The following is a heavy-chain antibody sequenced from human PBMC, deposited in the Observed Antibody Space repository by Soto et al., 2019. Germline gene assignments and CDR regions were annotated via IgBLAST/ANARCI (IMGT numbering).Heavy chain of an antibody. D-gene: IGHD6-25*01. CDR1: GFPFITYD. CDR2: MNPNNGNA. CDR3: ARRQERSGPYYLDL. V-gene: IGHV1-8*01. Sequence: GSVKVCSKASGFPFITYDASLARQAAGQGLEWMGWMNPNNGNAGFAQKFRGRINMTRNTSISTAYLGLSSLRSDDSAVYFCARRQERSGPYYLDLWGQGTQVTVSS. J-gene: IGHJ4*02.